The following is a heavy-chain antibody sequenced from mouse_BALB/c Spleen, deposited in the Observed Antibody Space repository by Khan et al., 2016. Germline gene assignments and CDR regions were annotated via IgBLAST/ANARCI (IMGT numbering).Heavy chain of an antibody. Sequence: VRLQQSGPELVKPGASVKIYCKASGYSFTGYFMNWVKQSHGKSLEWIGRINPYNGDTFYNQKFKGKATLTVDKSSSTAHMELLSLTSEDSAVYYCGPYYYGSSSWFAYWGQGTLVTVSA. CDR1: GYSFTGYF. D-gene: IGHD1-1*01. CDR3: GPYYYGSSSWFAY. V-gene: IGHV1-37*01. CDR2: INPYNGDT. J-gene: IGHJ3*01.